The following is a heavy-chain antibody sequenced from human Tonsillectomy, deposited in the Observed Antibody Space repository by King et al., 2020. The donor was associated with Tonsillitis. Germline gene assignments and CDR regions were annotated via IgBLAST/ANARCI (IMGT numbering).Heavy chain of an antibody. Sequence: VQLVESGGGLVQPGGSLRLSCAASGFTFSSYWMHWVRQAPGKGLVWVSRINSDGSSTSYSDSVKGRFTISRDNAKNTLYLQMNSLRAEYTAVYYCARSDYSKDAFDIWGQGTMVTVSS. V-gene: IGHV3-74*01. CDR3: ARSDYSKDAFDI. CDR2: INSDGSST. CDR1: GFTFSSYW. J-gene: IGHJ3*02. D-gene: IGHD4-11*01.